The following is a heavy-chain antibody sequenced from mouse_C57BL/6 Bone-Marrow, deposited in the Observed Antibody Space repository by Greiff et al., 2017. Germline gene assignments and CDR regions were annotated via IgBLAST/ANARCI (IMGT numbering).Heavy chain of an antibody. V-gene: IGHV1-4*01. CDR2: INPSSGYT. Sequence: QVQLKQSGAELARPGASVKMSCKASGYTFTSYTMHWVKQRPGQGLEWIGYINPSSGYTKYNQKFKDKATLTADKSSSTADMQLSSLTSEDSAVYYCASVALDYWGQGTTLTVSS. D-gene: IGHD1-1*01. CDR3: ASVALDY. J-gene: IGHJ2*01. CDR1: GYTFTSYT.